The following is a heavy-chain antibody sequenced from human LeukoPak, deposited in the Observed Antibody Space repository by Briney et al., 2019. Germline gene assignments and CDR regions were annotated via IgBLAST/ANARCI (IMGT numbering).Heavy chain of an antibody. CDR3: ARQIVSAGTAGFDF. J-gene: IGHJ4*02. V-gene: IGHV4-4*07. CDR1: GGSISRYY. CDR2: IYSTGST. Sequence: PSETLSLTCTVSGGSISRYYWSWIRQPVGEGLEWIGRIYSTGSTNYNPSLKSRVTMSVATSKTQFSLRLRSVTAADTAVYYCARQIVSAGTAGFDFWGQGALVTVSS. D-gene: IGHD6-13*01.